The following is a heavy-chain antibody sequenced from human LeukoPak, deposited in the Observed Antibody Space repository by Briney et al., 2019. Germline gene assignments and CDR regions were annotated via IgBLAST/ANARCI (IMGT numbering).Heavy chain of an antibody. V-gene: IGHV4-34*01. D-gene: IGHD3-3*01. CDR3: ARGVYDFWSGPYYMDV. CDR2: INHSGST. CDR1: GGSFSGYY. Sequence: SETLSLTCAVYGGSFSGYYWSWIRQPPGKGLEWIGEINHSGSTNYNPSPKSRVTISVDTSKNQFSLKLSSVTAADTAVYYCARGVYDFWSGPYYMDVWGKGTTVTVSS. J-gene: IGHJ6*03.